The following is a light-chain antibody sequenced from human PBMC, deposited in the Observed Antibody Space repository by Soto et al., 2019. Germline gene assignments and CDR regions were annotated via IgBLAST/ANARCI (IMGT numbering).Light chain of an antibody. J-gene: IGKJ5*01. Sequence: EIVLTQSPGTLSLSPGERATLSCRASQSVSSSYLAWYQQKPGQAPRLLIYGASSRATGIPDRFSGSGSGTDFTLTISRLEPEDFAVYYCQQYGSSLRFITFGQGTRLEIK. CDR3: QQYGSSLRFIT. CDR2: GAS. V-gene: IGKV3-20*01. CDR1: QSVSSSY.